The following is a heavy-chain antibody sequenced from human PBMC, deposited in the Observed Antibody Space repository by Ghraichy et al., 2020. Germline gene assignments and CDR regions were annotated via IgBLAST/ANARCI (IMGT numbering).Heavy chain of an antibody. V-gene: IGHV3-7*03. CDR3: ARVSVAGTDY. CDR1: GFTFSSYW. Sequence: GESLNISCAASGFTFSSYWMSWVRQAPGKGLEWVANIKQDGSEKYYVDSVKGRFTISRDNAKNSLYLQMNSLRAEDTAVYYCARVSVAGTDYWGQGTLVTVSS. CDR2: IKQDGSEK. D-gene: IGHD6-19*01. J-gene: IGHJ4*02.